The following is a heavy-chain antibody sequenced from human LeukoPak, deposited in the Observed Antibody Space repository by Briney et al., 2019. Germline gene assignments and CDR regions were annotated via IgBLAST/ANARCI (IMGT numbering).Heavy chain of an antibody. V-gene: IGHV4-59*11. D-gene: IGHD1-1*01. Sequence: SETLSLTCTVSGGSISPHYWSWIRQTPGKGLEWIGYILYSGTTTNYNPSLKSRVTISVDTSKNQFSLKLSSVTAADTAVYYCARVGDWNDLVYWGQGTLVTVSS. J-gene: IGHJ4*02. CDR2: ILYSGTT. CDR3: ARVGDWNDLVY. CDR1: GGSISPHY.